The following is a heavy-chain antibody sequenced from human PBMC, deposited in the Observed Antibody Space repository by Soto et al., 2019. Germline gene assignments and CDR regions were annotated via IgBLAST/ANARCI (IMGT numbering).Heavy chain of an antibody. CDR2: IIPIFGTA. CDR1: GGTFSSYA. V-gene: IGHV1-69*01. Sequence: QVQLVQSGAEVKKPGSSVKVSCKASGGTFSSYAISWVRQAPGQGLEWMGGIIPIFGTANYAQKFQGRVTITADESTSTAYMELSSLRSEDTAVYYCARGEGANYDFFSYGMDVWGQGTTVTVSS. J-gene: IGHJ6*02. CDR3: ARGEGANYDFFSYGMDV. D-gene: IGHD3-3*01.